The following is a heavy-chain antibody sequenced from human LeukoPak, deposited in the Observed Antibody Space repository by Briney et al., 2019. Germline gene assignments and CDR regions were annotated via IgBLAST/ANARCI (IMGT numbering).Heavy chain of an antibody. J-gene: IGHJ4*02. Sequence: GGSLRLSCEPSGFSFSTYSMNWVRQAPGKGLEWVSAISNNGGYTYYADSVQGRFTISRDNSKSTLCLQMNSLRAEDTAVYYCAKQLGYCSDGSCYFPYWGQGTLVTVSS. CDR3: AKQLGYCSDGSCYFPY. CDR1: GFSFSTYS. V-gene: IGHV3-23*01. CDR2: ISNNGGYT. D-gene: IGHD2-15*01.